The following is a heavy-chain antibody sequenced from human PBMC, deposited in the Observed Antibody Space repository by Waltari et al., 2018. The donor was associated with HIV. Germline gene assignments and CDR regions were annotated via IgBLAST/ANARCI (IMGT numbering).Heavy chain of an antibody. CDR2: VDTGVIT. D-gene: IGHD3-10*01. CDR1: GGSFSGYY. CDR3: VRVQLPRMHASTPPPLSRGPLDV. Sequence: QVQLQQWGAGLLKPSETLSLTCAVKGGSFSGYYWSWVRQAPGKGLEGIGEVDTGVITNYTPSLKSRLSISIDPSKNQFSLRLISVSAADTAVYFCVRVQLPRMHASTPPPLSRGPLDVWAQGTTVTVSS. V-gene: IGHV4-34*01. J-gene: IGHJ6*02.